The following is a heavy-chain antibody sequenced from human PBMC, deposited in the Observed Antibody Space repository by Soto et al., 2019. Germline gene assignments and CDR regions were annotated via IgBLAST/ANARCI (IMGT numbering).Heavy chain of an antibody. V-gene: IGHV4-30-4*01. J-gene: IGHJ4*02. Sequence: PSETLSLTCAVSGGSISSGEYYRSWIRQPPGRGLEWIGCIFYGGTTLYNPSLKSRVAISADTSENQFSLKLSSVTAADSAVYYCARSRGAYYFDYWGQGTLVTVSS. CDR3: ARSRGAYYFDY. CDR1: GGSISSGEYY. CDR2: IFYGGTT.